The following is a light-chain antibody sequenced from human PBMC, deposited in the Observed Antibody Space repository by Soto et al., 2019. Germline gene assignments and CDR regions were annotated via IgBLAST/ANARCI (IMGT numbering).Light chain of an antibody. CDR3: KQSYSTPIT. V-gene: IGKV1-39*01. Sequence: DIQMTQSPSSLSASVGDRVTITCRASQSISSYLNWYQQKPGKAPKLLIYAASSLQSGDPSRFSGSGSGTDFTLNISSLPPEDFATYYCKQSYSTPITFGQGTRLEIK. J-gene: IGKJ5*01. CDR2: AAS. CDR1: QSISSY.